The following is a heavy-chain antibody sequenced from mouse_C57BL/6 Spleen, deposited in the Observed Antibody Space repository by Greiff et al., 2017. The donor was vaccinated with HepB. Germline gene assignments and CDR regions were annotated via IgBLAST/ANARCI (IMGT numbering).Heavy chain of an antibody. V-gene: IGHV3-6*01. CDR1: GYSITSGYY. D-gene: IGHD3-2*02. CDR3: ARDDSSGYSFAY. J-gene: IGHJ3*01. Sequence: VQLKESGPGLVKPSQSLSLTCSVTGYSITSGYYWNWIRQFPGNKLEWMGYISYDGSNNYNPSLKNRISITRDTSKNQFFLKLNSVTTEDTATYYCARDDSSGYSFAYWGQGTLVTVSA. CDR2: ISYDGSN.